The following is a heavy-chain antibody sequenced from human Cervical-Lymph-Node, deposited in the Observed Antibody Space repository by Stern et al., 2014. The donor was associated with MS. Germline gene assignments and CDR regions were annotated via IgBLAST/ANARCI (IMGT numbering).Heavy chain of an antibody. CDR1: GYTFIRYY. V-gene: IGHV1-46*01. CDR3: ATLYDSSGNYGMEV. D-gene: IGHD5/OR15-5a*01. Sequence: VQLVQSGAQVKKPGASVKVSCKGSGYTFIRYYIQWVRQAPGQGLEWIGIVNANGGSARYAQKFQGRVTMASDTSTSTVSMELSSLRSEDTAVYYCATLYDSSGNYGMEVWGQGTTVIVSS. J-gene: IGHJ6*02. CDR2: VNANGGSA.